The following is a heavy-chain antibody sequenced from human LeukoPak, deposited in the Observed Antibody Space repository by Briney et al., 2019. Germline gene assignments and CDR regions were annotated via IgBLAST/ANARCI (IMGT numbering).Heavy chain of an antibody. Sequence: QAGGSLRLSCAASGFTFSSYAMSWVRQAPGKGLEWVSYISSSGSTIYYADSVKGRFTISRDNAKNSLYLQMNSLRAEDTAVYYCARDQTVPITGKVPLDYWGQGTLVTVSS. CDR1: GFTFSSYA. CDR3: ARDQTVPITGKVPLDY. J-gene: IGHJ4*02. D-gene: IGHD1-20*01. V-gene: IGHV3-48*03. CDR2: ISSSGSTI.